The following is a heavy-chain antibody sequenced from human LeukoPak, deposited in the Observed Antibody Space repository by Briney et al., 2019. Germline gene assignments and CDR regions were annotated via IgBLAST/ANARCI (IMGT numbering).Heavy chain of an antibody. CDR3: ARAPYSNSWYFDY. CDR1: GFTVSSSY. D-gene: IGHD6-13*01. Sequence: PGGSLRLSCAASGFTVSSSYMTWVRQAPGKGLEWVSVIYSGGSTHYAGSVKGRFTISRDNSKNTVYLQMNSLRAEDTAVYYCARAPYSNSWYFDYWGQGTLVTVSS. J-gene: IGHJ4*02. V-gene: IGHV3-66*01. CDR2: IYSGGST.